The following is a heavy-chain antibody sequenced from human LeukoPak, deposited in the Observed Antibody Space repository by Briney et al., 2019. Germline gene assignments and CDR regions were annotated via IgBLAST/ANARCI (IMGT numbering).Heavy chain of an antibody. D-gene: IGHD3-10*01. CDR1: GGTFSSYA. J-gene: IGHJ4*02. V-gene: IGHV1-69*13. CDR2: IIPIFGTA. Sequence: ASVKVSCKASGGTFSSYAISWVRQAPGQGLEWMGGIIPIFGTANYAQKFQGRVTITADESTSTAYMELSSLRSDDTAVYYCAMSGYYGSGSYGSPDYWGQGTLVTVSS. CDR3: AMSGYYGSGSYGSPDY.